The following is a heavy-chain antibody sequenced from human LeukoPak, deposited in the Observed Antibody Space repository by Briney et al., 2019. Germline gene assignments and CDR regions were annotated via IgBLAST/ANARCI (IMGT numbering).Heavy chain of an antibody. CDR3: ARAARSGAFDI. CDR2: INPSGGST. Sequence: GASVKVSCKASGYTFTSYYMHWVRQAPGQGLEWMGIINPSGGSTSYAQKFQGRVTMTRDTSTSTVYMELSSLRSEDTVVYYCARAARSGAFDIWGQGTMVTVSS. CDR1: GYTFTSYY. J-gene: IGHJ3*02. V-gene: IGHV1-46*01. D-gene: IGHD3-10*01.